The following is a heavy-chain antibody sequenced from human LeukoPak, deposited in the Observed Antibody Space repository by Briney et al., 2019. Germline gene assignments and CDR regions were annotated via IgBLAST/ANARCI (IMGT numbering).Heavy chain of an antibody. CDR3: ARDTCSGGSCYFDY. V-gene: IGHV3-7*01. CDR1: GFTFSSYW. D-gene: IGHD2-15*01. Sequence: GSLRLSCAASGFTFSSYWMSWVRQAPGKGREWVANIKQDGSEKYYVDSVKGGLTISRDKAKKSLYLQMNSLRAEDTAVYYCARDTCSGGSCYFDYWGQGTLVTVSS. CDR2: IKQDGSEK. J-gene: IGHJ4*02.